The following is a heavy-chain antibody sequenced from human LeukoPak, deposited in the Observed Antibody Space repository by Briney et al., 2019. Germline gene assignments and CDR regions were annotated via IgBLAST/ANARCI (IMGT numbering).Heavy chain of an antibody. V-gene: IGHV3-23*01. CDR1: GFTFSSYA. CDR2: ISDSGGST. D-gene: IGHD1-26*01. Sequence: QPGGSLRLSCAASGFTFSSYAMSWVRQAPGKGLEWVSTISDSGGSTYSADSVKGRFTVYRDNSKNTVYLQMNSLRAGDTAVYYCAKDRGIAGAEYFDYWGQGTLVTVSS. CDR3: AKDRGIAGAEYFDY. J-gene: IGHJ4*02.